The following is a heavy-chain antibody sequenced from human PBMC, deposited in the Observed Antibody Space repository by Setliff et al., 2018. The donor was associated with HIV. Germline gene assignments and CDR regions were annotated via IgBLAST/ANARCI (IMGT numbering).Heavy chain of an antibody. Sequence: ASVKVSCKASGYTFDKYALNWVRQAPGQGLEWMGWINTDTGKLTYAQGFTGRFVFSLDTSVNTAYLQISSLKAEDTAVYYCARGSSVYYGSGTIDYWGQGTLVTVSS. D-gene: IGHD3-10*01. CDR3: ARGSSVYYGSGTIDY. CDR1: GYTFDKYA. CDR2: INTDTGKL. V-gene: IGHV7-4-1*02. J-gene: IGHJ4*02.